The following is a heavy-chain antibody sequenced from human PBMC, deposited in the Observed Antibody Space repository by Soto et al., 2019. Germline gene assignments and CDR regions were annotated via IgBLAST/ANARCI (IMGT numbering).Heavy chain of an antibody. J-gene: IGHJ5*01. CDR3: VRDRALDSSGHWFDS. CDR1: GRPVSSGGYY. CDR2: IYHIGSP. Sequence: QVQLLESGPGLVKPSQTLSLTCSVSGRPVSSGGYYWTWIRQFPGKGLECIGYIYHIGSPSYNPSLKSRLSMSLDTSKKQFSLNLTSVTAADTAIYYCVRDRALDSSGHWFDSWGQGTLVTVSS. D-gene: IGHD6-19*01. V-gene: IGHV4-31*03.